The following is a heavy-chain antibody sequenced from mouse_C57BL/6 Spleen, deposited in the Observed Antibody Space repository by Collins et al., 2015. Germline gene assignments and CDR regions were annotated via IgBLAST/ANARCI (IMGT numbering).Heavy chain of an antibody. V-gene: IGHV1S22*01. Sequence: LQQPGSELVRPGASVKLSCKASGYTFTSYWMHWVKQRPGQGLEWIGNIYPGSGSTNYDEKFKSKATLTVDTSSSTAYMQLSSLTSEDSAVYYCTRLYDYWGQGTTLTVSS. J-gene: IGHJ2*01. CDR3: TRLYDY. CDR2: IYPGSGST. CDR1: GYTFTSYW.